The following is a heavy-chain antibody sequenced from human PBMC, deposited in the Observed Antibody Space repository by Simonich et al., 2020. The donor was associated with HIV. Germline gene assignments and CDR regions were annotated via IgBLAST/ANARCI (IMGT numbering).Heavy chain of an antibody. J-gene: IGHJ4*02. CDR3: ARTSSDSSGYSPFDY. Sequence: GLEWMGIINHSGGSTSYAQKFQGRVTMTRDTSTSTVYMELSSLRSEDTAVYYCARTSSDSSGYSPFDYWGQGTLVTVSS. D-gene: IGHD3-22*01. CDR2: INHSGGST. V-gene: IGHV1-46*01.